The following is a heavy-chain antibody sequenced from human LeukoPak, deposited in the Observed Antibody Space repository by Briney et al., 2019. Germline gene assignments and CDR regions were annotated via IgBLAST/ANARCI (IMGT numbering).Heavy chain of an antibody. Sequence: PGRSLRLSCTVTGFTFGDHAMSWVRQAPGKGLEWVGFIRSKTYGGTPDYAASVKGRFTISRDDVKSIAYLQMSSLKTEDSGVYYCTRMPIIRGGYYYAHDYWGQGTLVTVSS. CDR1: GFTFGDHA. CDR2: IRSKTYGGTP. J-gene: IGHJ4*02. V-gene: IGHV3-49*04. CDR3: TRMPIIRGGYYYAHDY. D-gene: IGHD3-22*01.